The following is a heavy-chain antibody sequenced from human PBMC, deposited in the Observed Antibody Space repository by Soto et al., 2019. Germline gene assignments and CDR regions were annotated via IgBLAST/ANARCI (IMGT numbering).Heavy chain of an antibody. D-gene: IGHD1-20*01. V-gene: IGHV1-18*01. Sequence: QVQLVQSGAEVKKPGASVKVSCKASGYTFTSYGISWVRQAPGQGLEWMGWISAYNGNTNYAQKLQGRVTMTTDTSTITAYMERRRLRSDDTAVYYCARPINWNPPHYGMDVWGQGTTVTVSS. J-gene: IGHJ6*02. CDR2: ISAYNGNT. CDR1: GYTFTSYG. CDR3: ARPINWNPPHYGMDV.